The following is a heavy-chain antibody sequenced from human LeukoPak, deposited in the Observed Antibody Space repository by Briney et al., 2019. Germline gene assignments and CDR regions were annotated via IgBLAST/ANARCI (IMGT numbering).Heavy chain of an antibody. J-gene: IGHJ4*02. V-gene: IGHV3-23*01. Sequence: GGSLRLSCAASGFTFSSYAMSWVRQAPGKGLEWVSAISGSGGSTYYADSVKGRFTISRDNSKNTLYLQMNSLRAEDTAVYYCAGDLLRYFDWLFNFDYWGQGTLVTVSS. CDR1: GFTFSSYA. CDR2: ISGSGGST. D-gene: IGHD3-9*01. CDR3: AGDLLRYFDWLFNFDY.